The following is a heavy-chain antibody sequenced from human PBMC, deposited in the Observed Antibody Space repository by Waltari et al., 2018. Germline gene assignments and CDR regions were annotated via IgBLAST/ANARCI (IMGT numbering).Heavy chain of an antibody. Sequence: QVQLVQSGAEVKKPGASVKVSCKASGYTFTGYYMHWVRQAPGPGLEWMGWINPNSGGTNYAQKFQGRVTMTRDTSISTAYMELSRLRSDDTAVYYCARDNVYCSGGSCYSGAFDYWGQGTLVTVSS. V-gene: IGHV1-2*02. J-gene: IGHJ4*02. CDR2: INPNSGGT. CDR3: ARDNVYCSGGSCYSGAFDY. D-gene: IGHD2-15*01. CDR1: GYTFTGYY.